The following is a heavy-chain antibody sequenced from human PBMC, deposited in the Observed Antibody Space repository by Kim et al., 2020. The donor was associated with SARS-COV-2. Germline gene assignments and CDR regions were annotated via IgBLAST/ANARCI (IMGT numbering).Heavy chain of an antibody. J-gene: IGHJ4*02. CDR3: ARVKGGTKAPDSPPDY. V-gene: IGHV3-48*03. D-gene: IGHD1-7*01. CDR2: ISSSGSTI. Sequence: GGSLRLSCAASGFTFSSYEMNWVRQAPGKGLEWVSYISSSGSTIYYADSVKGRFTISRDNAKNSLYLQMNSLRAEDTAVYYCARVKGGTKAPDSPPDYWGQGTLVTVSS. CDR1: GFTFSSYE.